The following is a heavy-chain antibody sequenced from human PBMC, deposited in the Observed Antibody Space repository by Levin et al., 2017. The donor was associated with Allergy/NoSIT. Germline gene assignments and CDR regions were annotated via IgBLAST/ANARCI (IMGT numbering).Heavy chain of an antibody. V-gene: IGHV3-48*02. CDR3: ARESAGSYLYF. Sequence: LSLTCAASGFTFSSYNMNWVRQAPGKGLEWASFISNSGGTTYYADSVRGRFTISRDNAKNSLYLQMSSLGDEDTAMYYCARESAGSYLYFWGQGTLVTVSS. D-gene: IGHD3-10*01. J-gene: IGHJ4*02. CDR2: ISNSGGTT. CDR1: GFTFSSYN.